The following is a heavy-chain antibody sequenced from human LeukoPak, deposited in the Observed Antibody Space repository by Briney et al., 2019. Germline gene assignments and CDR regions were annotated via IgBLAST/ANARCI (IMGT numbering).Heavy chain of an antibody. Sequence: GGSLRLSCAASGFTFSSYSMNWVRQAPGKGLEWVSSISCSSSYIYYADSVKGRFTISRDNAKNSLYLQMNSLRAEDTAVYYCARVGCSGGSCYVYFQHWGQGTLVTVSS. CDR2: ISCSSSYI. D-gene: IGHD2-15*01. J-gene: IGHJ1*01. CDR3: ARVGCSGGSCYVYFQH. V-gene: IGHV3-21*01. CDR1: GFTFSSYS.